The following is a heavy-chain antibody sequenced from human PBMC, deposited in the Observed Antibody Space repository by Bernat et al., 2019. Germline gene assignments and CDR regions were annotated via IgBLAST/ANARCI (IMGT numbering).Heavy chain of an antibody. D-gene: IGHD4-17*01. CDR1: GFTFSSYW. J-gene: IGHJ4*02. CDR2: IKQDGSEK. Sequence: EVQLVESGGGLVQPGGSLRLSCAASGFTFSSYWMSWVRQAPGKGLEWVANIKQDGSEKYYVDSVKGRFTISRDNAKNSLYLQMNRLRAEDTAVYYCARDESYGDYSFPFDYWGQGTLVTVSS. V-gene: IGHV3-7*04. CDR3: ARDESYGDYSFPFDY.